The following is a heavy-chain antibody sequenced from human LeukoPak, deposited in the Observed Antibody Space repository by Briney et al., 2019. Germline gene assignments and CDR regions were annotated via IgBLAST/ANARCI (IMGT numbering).Heavy chain of an antibody. Sequence: PGGSLRLSCAASGFTFSSYSMNWVRQAPGKGLEWVSSISSSSSYIYYADSVKGRFTISRDNAKNSLYLQMNSLRAEDTAVCYCLASSNFVLAFDYWGQGTLVTVSS. D-gene: IGHD4-11*01. J-gene: IGHJ4*02. CDR2: ISSSSSYI. CDR1: GFTFSSYS. V-gene: IGHV3-21*01. CDR3: LASSNFVLAFDY.